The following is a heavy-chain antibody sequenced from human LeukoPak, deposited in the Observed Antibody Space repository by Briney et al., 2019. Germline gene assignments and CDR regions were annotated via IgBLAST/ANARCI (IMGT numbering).Heavy chain of an antibody. J-gene: IGHJ4*02. V-gene: IGHV3-64D*06. CDR2: ITSNGGST. CDR1: GFTFSSYA. CDR3: EIVHSAAADY. Sequence: GGSLRLSCSASGFTFSSYAIHWIRRAPGRGLEYVSAITSNGGSTYNADSVRGRFTISRDNAKNTVYLQMSSLRAEDTAVYYCEIVHSAAADYWGQGTLVTVSS. D-gene: IGHD2-2*01.